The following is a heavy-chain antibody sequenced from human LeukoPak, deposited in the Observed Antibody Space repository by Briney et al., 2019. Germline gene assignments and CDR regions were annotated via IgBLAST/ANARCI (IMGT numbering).Heavy chain of an antibody. CDR1: GGSFSGYY. V-gene: IGHV4-34*01. Sequence: SETLSLTCAVYGGSFSGYYWSWIRQPPGKGLEWIGEINHSGSTYYNPSLKSRVTISVDTSKNQFSLKLSSVTAADTAVYYCARLVVPAAMSPKGLYYFDYWGQGTLVTVSS. CDR3: ARLVVPAAMSPKGLYYFDY. CDR2: INHSGST. D-gene: IGHD2-2*01. J-gene: IGHJ4*02.